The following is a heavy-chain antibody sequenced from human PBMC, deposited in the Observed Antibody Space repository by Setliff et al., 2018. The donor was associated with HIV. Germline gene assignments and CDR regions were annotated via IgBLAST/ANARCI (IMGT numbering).Heavy chain of an antibody. Sequence: PGESLKISCATSGFTFSSYALHWVRQAPGKGLEWVAVISYDGSKKYYADSVKGRFTISRDNSKDTLYLQMNSLRAEDTAVYYCARPRTYCSGGSCYLGPDYWGQGTLVTVSS. V-gene: IGHV3-30-3*01. CDR2: ISYDGSKK. CDR1: GFTFSSYA. J-gene: IGHJ4*02. D-gene: IGHD2-15*01. CDR3: ARPRTYCSGGSCYLGPDY.